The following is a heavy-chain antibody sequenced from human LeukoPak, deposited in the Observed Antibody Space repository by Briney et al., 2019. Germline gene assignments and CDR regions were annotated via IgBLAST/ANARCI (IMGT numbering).Heavy chain of an antibody. J-gene: IGHJ5*02. Sequence: SETLSLTCTVSRGSLSSGNYYWRWVRQPAGTGLEWIGRFHTRGSTNYNPSLKSRVIISVDTSKNQFSLKLNSVTAADTAVYYCARVDGSCSGGSCPSGNWFDPWGQGTLVTVSS. V-gene: IGHV4-61*02. D-gene: IGHD2-15*01. CDR2: FHTRGST. CDR3: ARVDGSCSGGSCPSGNWFDP. CDR1: RGSLSSGNYY.